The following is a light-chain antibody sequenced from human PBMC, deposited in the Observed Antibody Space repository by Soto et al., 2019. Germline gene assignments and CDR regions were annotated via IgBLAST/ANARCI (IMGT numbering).Light chain of an antibody. V-gene: IGKV3-20*01. CDR1: QSVSSSY. Sequence: EIVLTQSPGTLSLSPGERATLSCRASQSVSSSYLAWYQQKPGQAPRLLIYGASSRATGIPGRFSGSGSGTHFTLTISRLEPEDFAVYYCQQYGSSPLYTFGQGTKLEIK. J-gene: IGKJ2*01. CDR2: GAS. CDR3: QQYGSSPLYT.